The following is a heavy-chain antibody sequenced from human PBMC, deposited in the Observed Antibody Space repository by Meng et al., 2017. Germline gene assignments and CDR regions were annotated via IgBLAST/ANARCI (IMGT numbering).Heavy chain of an antibody. J-gene: IGHJ4*02. CDR1: GSTFSSDG. D-gene: IGHD6-19*01. Sequence: GQGLESGGGVVQPWCPLRLPCAASGSTFSSDGMNWVGQAPGKGLGWVAVIWYDGSNKYYADSVKGRFTISRDNSKNTLYLQMNSLRADDTAVYYCASGSQWLFPYWGQGTLVTSPQ. V-gene: IGHV3-33*01. CDR3: ASGSQWLFPY. CDR2: IWYDGSNK.